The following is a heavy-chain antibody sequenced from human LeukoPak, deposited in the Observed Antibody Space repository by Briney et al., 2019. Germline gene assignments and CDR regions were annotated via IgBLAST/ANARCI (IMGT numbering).Heavy chain of an antibody. CDR1: GYSISSGYY. CDR3: ARAGYSYGYNWFDP. CDR2: IYHSGST. Sequence: SETLSLTCAVSGYSISSGYYWGWIRQPPGKGLEWIGSIYHSGSTYYNPSLKRRVTISVDTSKNQFSLKLSSVTAADTAVYYCARAGYSYGYNWFDPWGQGTLVTVSS. V-gene: IGHV4-38-2*01. D-gene: IGHD5-18*01. J-gene: IGHJ5*02.